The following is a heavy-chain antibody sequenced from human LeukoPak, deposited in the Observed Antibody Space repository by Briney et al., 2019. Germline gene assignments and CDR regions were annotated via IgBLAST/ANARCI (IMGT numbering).Heavy chain of an antibody. V-gene: IGHV3-23*01. CDR1: GFTFSTFA. J-gene: IGHJ4*02. Sequence: GGSLRLSCAASGFTFSTFAMIWVRQPPGKGLEWVSSIFPSGGEIHCADSVRGRFTISRDNSKSTLSLQMNSLRAEDTAIYYCATYRQVLLPFESWGQGTLVTVSS. D-gene: IGHD2-8*02. CDR2: IFPSGGEI. CDR3: ATYRQVLLPFES.